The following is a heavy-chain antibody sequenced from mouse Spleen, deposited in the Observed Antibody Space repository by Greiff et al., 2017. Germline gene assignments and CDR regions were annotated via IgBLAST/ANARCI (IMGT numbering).Heavy chain of an antibody. Sequence: DVKLVESGGGLVKLGGSLKLSCAASGFTFSSYAMSWVRQTPEKRLEWVATISSGGGNTYYPDSVKGRFTISRDNAKNTLYLQMSSLKSEDTAMYYCARPQYGYYFDYWGQGTTLTVSS. CDR1: GFTFSSYA. CDR2: ISSGGGNT. V-gene: IGHV5-9*04. CDR3: ARPQYGYYFDY. D-gene: IGHD2-10*02. J-gene: IGHJ2*01.